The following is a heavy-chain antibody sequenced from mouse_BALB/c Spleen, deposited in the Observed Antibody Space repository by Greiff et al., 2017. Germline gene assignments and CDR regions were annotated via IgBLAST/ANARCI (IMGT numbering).Heavy chain of an antibody. CDR3: ASGSSGYGFAY. V-gene: IGHV14-3*02. CDR1: GFNIKDTY. D-gene: IGHD3-1*01. J-gene: IGHJ3*01. Sequence: VQLQQSGAELVKPGASVKLSCTASGFNIKDTYMHWVKQRPEQGLEWIGRIDPANGNTKYDPKFQGKATITADTSSNTAYLQLSSLTSEDNAVYYCASGSSGYGFAYWGQGTLVTVSA. CDR2: IDPANGNT.